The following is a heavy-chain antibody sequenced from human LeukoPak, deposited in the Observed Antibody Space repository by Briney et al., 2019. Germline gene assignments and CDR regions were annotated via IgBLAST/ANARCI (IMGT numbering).Heavy chain of an antibody. J-gene: IGHJ4*02. CDR3: AKAQGSSRWYYFDY. Sequence: PGGSLRLSCAASGFTFSSYSINWVRRAPGKGLEWVSSISGSSSYIYYADSVKGRFTISRDNSKNTLYLQINSLRAEDTAVYYCAKAQGSSRWYYFDYWGQGTLVTVSS. V-gene: IGHV3-21*04. CDR2: ISGSSSYI. CDR1: GFTFSSYS. D-gene: IGHD6-13*01.